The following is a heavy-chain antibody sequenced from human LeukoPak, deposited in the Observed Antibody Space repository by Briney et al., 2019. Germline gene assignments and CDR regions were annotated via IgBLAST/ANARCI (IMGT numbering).Heavy chain of an antibody. Sequence: GGSLRLSCAASGFTFSSYSMNWVRQAPGKGLEWVSSISSSSSYIFYADSVKGRFTISRDNAKNSLYLQMNSLRAEDTAVYYCARDPYYDSSGTGYYFDYWGQGTLVTVSS. J-gene: IGHJ4*02. CDR2: ISSSSSYI. V-gene: IGHV3-21*01. CDR1: GFTFSSYS. CDR3: ARDPYYDSSGTGYYFDY. D-gene: IGHD3-22*01.